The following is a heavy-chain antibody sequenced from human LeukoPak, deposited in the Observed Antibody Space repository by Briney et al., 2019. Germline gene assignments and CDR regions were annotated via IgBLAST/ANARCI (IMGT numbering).Heavy chain of an antibody. CDR1: GFTFHSYW. Sequence: GGSLRLSCAASGFTFHSYWMHWVRQAPGKGRVWVSRIDNDGGSTTYADSVKGRFTISRDNAKNTLYLQMNSVRAEDTAVYYCAKATGSEYYFDYWGQGTLVTVSS. CDR3: AKATGSEYYFDY. J-gene: IGHJ4*02. D-gene: IGHD1-1*01. CDR2: IDNDGGST. V-gene: IGHV3-74*01.